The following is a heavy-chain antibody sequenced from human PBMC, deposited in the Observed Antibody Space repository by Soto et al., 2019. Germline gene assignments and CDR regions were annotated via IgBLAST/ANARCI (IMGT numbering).Heavy chain of an antibody. CDR2: ISGSDSST. Sequence: GGSLRLSCVASGFTLSGYAMGWVRQAPGRGLEWVSFISGSDSSTSYADSVKGRSTISRDNSKNTVFLQMNSLRAEDTALYYCAKFDAYFYYGMDVWGKGTPVTVSS. V-gene: IGHV3-23*01. J-gene: IGHJ6*04. CDR3: AKFDAYFYYGMDV. CDR1: GFTLSGYA.